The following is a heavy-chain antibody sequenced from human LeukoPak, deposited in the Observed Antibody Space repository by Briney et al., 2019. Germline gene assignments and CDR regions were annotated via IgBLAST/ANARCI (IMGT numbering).Heavy chain of an antibody. J-gene: IGHJ4*02. CDR3: ARTGVAATSYFFDY. CDR2: IYYSGSA. D-gene: IGHD7-27*01. Sequence: SETLSLTCTVSGGSISSYYWSWIRQPPGKGLEWIGFIYYSGSANYNPSLRSRVTMSVDTSKNQFSLKLTSVTAADTAVYYCARTGVAATSYFFDYWGQGILVTVSS. V-gene: IGHV4-59*01. CDR1: GGSISSYY.